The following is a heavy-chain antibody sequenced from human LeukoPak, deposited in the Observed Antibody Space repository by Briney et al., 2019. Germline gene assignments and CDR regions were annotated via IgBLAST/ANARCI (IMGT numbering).Heavy chain of an antibody. J-gene: IGHJ4*02. D-gene: IGHD2-15*01. CDR1: GFTFSSYW. CDR3: ARVGDVVVVAATLFDY. Sequence: GGSLRLSCAASGFTFSSYWMSWVRQAPGKGLEWVANIKQDGSEKYYVDSVKGRFTISRDNAKNSLYLQMNSLRAEDTAVYYCARVGDVVVVAATLFDYWGQGTLVTVSS. CDR2: IKQDGSEK. V-gene: IGHV3-7*01.